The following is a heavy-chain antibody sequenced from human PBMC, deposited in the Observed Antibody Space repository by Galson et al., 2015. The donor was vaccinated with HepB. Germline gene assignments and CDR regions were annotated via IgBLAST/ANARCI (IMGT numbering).Heavy chain of an antibody. D-gene: IGHD1-1*01. CDR3: TSWVQATTFDY. J-gene: IGHJ4*02. Sequence: SLRLSCAASGFTFSDSDVQWVRQASGKGLEWVGRIGGKAENFVTTYGASVKGRFTISRDNSKNTAYLHMNSLKTEDTAVYHCTSWVQATTFDYWGQGTLVTVSS. CDR2: IGGKAENFVT. V-gene: IGHV3-73*01. CDR1: GFTFSDSD.